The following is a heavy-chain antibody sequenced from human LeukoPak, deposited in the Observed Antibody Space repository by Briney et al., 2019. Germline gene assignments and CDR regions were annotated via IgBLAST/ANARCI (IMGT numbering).Heavy chain of an antibody. Sequence: ASVKLSCTSSGYTFTDYYVNWWRQSPGQGLELVGLINTTSVSTSYAKKFQGRVTLTRDTSIKTAYMDLSSLRYDDTAIYYLARGHSGDGYHFDYWGQGTLVAVSA. CDR2: INTTSVST. D-gene: IGHD2-21*01. V-gene: IGHV1-2*02. CDR1: GYTFTDYY. CDR3: ARGHSGDGYHFDY. J-gene: IGHJ4*02.